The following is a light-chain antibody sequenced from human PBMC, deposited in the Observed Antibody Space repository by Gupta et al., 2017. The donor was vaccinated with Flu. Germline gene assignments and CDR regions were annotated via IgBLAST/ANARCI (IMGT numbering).Light chain of an antibody. Sequence: EVVMTQSTLSLPVTLGQPASISCRSRQGLVYSDGNTYLHWFQQRPGQSPMRLIYQVSYRDSGVPDRVSGSGSGTDCTLKISRVEAEDVGIYFCRQGAHWPWAFGQGTTVEIK. CDR3: RQGAHWPWA. CDR1: QGLVYSDGNTY. CDR2: QVS. J-gene: IGKJ1*01. V-gene: IGKV2-30*01.